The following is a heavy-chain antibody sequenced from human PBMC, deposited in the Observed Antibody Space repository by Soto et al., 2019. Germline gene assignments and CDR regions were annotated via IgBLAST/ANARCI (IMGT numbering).Heavy chain of an antibody. CDR2: IDPRGGST. J-gene: IGHJ6*02. V-gene: IGHV1-46*04. Sequence: QVLLVQSGAEVKKAGASVKVSCKASGYSFSSYHIHWVRQAPGQGLEWMGIIDPRGGSTTYTQNLQDGVTMTRDTSTSIVYMELSSLRSEDTAVYYCARGIYYGTDGWGQGTTVTVSS. CDR3: ARGIYYGTDG. CDR1: GYSFSSYH.